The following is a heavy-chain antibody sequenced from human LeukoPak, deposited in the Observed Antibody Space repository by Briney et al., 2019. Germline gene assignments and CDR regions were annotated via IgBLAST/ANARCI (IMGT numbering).Heavy chain of an antibody. J-gene: IGHJ4*02. CDR1: GFTFSSYE. CDR3: ARDGGAWYDSSGYSNY. CDR2: IYHSGST. V-gene: IGHV4-4*02. D-gene: IGHD3-22*01. Sequence: GSLRLSCVGDGFTFSSYEMNWVRQAPGKGLEWIGEIYHSGSTNYNPSLKSRVTISVDKSKNQFSLKLSSVTAADTAVYYCARDGGAWYDSSGYSNYWGQGTLVTVSS.